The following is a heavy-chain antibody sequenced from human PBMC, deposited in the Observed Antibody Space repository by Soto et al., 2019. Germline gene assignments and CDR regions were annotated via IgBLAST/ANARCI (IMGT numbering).Heavy chain of an antibody. V-gene: IGHV4-34*01. CDR1: GGSFSGYY. D-gene: IGHD3-3*01. J-gene: IGHJ6*02. Sequence: PSETLSLTCAVYGGSFSGYYWSWIRQPPGKGLEWIGEINHSGSTNYNPSLKSRVTISVDTSKNQFSLKLSSVTAADTAVYYCASRELRNYDFWSGYYYYGMDVWGQGTTVTVSS. CDR2: INHSGST. CDR3: ASRELRNYDFWSGYYYYGMDV.